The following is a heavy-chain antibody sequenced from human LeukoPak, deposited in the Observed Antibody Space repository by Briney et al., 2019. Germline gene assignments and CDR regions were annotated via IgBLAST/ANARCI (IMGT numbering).Heavy chain of an antibody. D-gene: IGHD3-10*01. Sequence: GGSLRLSCAASGFTFSSYGMHWVRQAPGKGLEWVAFMRYDGSNEYYGDSVKGRFTISRDNSENTLYLQMNSLRAEDTAVYYCAKVGAMYYYGSGTPYFAYWGQGTLVTVSS. CDR3: AKVGAMYYYGSGTPYFAY. CDR1: GFTFSSYG. CDR2: MRYDGSNE. V-gene: IGHV3-30*02. J-gene: IGHJ4*02.